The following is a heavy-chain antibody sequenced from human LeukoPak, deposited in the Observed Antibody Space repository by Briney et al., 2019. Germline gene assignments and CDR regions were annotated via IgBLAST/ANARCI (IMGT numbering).Heavy chain of an antibody. CDR2: INHSGST. J-gene: IGHJ5*02. Sequence: PSETLSLTCAVYGGSFSGYYWSWIRQPPGKGLEWIGEINHSGSTNYNPSLKSRVTISVDTSKNQFSLKLSSVTAADTAVYYCARDAPRTQRNWFDPWGQGTLVTVSS. CDR1: GGSFSGYY. CDR3: ARDAPRTQRNWFDP. V-gene: IGHV4-34*01. D-gene: IGHD6-6*01.